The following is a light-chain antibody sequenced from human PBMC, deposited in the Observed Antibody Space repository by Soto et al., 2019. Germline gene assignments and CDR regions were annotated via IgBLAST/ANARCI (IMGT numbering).Light chain of an antibody. Sequence: DIQMTQSPSTRSASVGDRVTITCQASQSISSWLTWYQQKPGTAPKLVIYKASTLESGVPSRFSGSGSGTEFTLTISSLQTDEFATDYFQQYVTAFRSLGQGTKVDIK. CDR3: QQYVTAFRS. J-gene: IGKJ1*01. V-gene: IGKV1-5*03. CDR1: QSISSW. CDR2: KAS.